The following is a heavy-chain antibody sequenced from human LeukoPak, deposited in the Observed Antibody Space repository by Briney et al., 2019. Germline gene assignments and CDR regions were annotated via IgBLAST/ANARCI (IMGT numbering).Heavy chain of an antibody. CDR2: IYRSGST. Sequence: PSETLSLTCAVYGGSFSGYYWSWIRQPPGKGLEWIGSIYRSGSTYYNPSLKSRVTISVDTSKNQFSLKLTSVTAADTAVYYCARDDFGGTHDTFDVWGQGTVVTVSS. D-gene: IGHD4-23*01. CDR1: GGSFSGYY. V-gene: IGHV4-34*01. J-gene: IGHJ3*01. CDR3: ARDDFGGTHDTFDV.